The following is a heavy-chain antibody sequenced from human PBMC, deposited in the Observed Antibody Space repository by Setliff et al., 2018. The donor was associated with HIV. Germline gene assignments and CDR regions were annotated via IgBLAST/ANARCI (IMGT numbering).Heavy chain of an antibody. J-gene: IGHJ4*02. CDR1: GGTFSSYA. CDR3: ARDGLLMTGIRFDY. V-gene: IGHV1-69*13. CDR2: IIPVFGTT. Sequence: SVKVSCKTSGGTFSSYAISWVRQAPGQGLEWVGGIIPVFGTTNYAQKFQGRVTITADESMTTAYMELSSLRSEDTALYYCARDGLLMTGIRFDYWGQGTLVTVSS. D-gene: IGHD3-9*01.